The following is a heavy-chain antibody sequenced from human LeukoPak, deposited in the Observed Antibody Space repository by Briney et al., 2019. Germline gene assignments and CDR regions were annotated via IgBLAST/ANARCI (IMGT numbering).Heavy chain of an antibody. CDR1: GIPFSSFG. CDR2: IWYDGSNK. Sequence: PGGSLRLSCAAPGIPFSSFGMHWLRQAPGKGLEWVAFIWYDGSNKYYADSVKGRFTISRDNSKNTLYLQMNSLSAEDTAVYYCAKSLGPISNIAARPLDYWGQGTLVTVSS. D-gene: IGHD6-6*01. J-gene: IGHJ4*02. CDR3: AKSLGPISNIAARPLDY. V-gene: IGHV3-30*02.